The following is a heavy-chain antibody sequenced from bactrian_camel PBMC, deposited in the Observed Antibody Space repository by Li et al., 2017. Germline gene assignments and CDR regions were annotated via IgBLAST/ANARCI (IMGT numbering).Heavy chain of an antibody. J-gene: IGHJ6*01. CDR3: ATPARQYGGTWGCRLDLFGH. CDR2: IDDDGAT. D-gene: IGHD7*01. V-gene: IGHV3S26*01. CDR1: GFTFGDYC. Sequence: HVQLVESGGGLVQPGGSLRLSCAASGFTFGDYCMNWYRQGPGKVREGVAAIDDDGATTYADSVKGRFTISKDNADKNLWLEMNNLKPDDTAMYYCATPARQYGGTWGCRLDLFGHWGQGTQVTVS.